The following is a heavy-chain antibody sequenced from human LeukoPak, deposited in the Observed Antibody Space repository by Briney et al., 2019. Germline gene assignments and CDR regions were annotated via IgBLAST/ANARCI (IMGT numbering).Heavy chain of an antibody. J-gene: IGHJ4*02. CDR1: GFTFSSYA. Sequence: GGSLRLSCAASGFTFSSYAMHWVRQAPGKGLEWVAVISYDGSNKLYADSVKGRFTLSRDNSKNTLSLQMNSLRAEDTAVYYCASGCSNYDSSGYCFEYWGQGTLVTVSS. V-gene: IGHV3-30-3*01. CDR3: ASGCSNYDSSGYCFEY. D-gene: IGHD3-22*01. CDR2: ISYDGSNK.